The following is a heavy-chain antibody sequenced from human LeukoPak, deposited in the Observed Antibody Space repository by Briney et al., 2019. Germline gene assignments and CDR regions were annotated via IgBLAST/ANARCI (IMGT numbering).Heavy chain of an antibody. D-gene: IGHD3-9*01. Sequence: SETLSLTCTVSVGSISSYFWSWIRQPAGKEVEGMGYIYYSGSTNYNPSLKSRVTISVDRSKNQFSLKLSSVTAADTAVYYCARGGTYYDILTGYYHMDVWGQGTTVTVSS. CDR2: IYYSGST. J-gene: IGHJ6*02. V-gene: IGHV4-59*01. CDR1: VGSISSYF. CDR3: ARGGTYYDILTGYYHMDV.